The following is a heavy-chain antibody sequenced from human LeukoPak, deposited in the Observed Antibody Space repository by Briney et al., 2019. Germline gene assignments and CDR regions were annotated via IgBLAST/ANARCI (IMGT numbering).Heavy chain of an antibody. J-gene: IGHJ4*02. D-gene: IGHD4-17*01. CDR2: IHGGGTT. V-gene: IGHV3-53*01. CDR3: ARAPNYGDYGGQ. CDR1: GFTVRSNY. Sequence: GGSLRLSCAASGFTVRSNYMIWVRQAPGKGLEWVSLIHGGGTTYYADSVKGRFTISSDSSKNTVYLEMNSLRAEDTAVYYCARAPNYGDYGGQWGRGTLVTVSS.